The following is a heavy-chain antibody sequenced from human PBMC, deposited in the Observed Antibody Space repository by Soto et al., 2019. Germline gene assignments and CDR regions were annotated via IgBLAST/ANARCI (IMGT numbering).Heavy chain of an antibody. V-gene: IGHV5-51*01. CDR2: IYPGDSDT. CDR3: VTTSGWLRFVSPNSYYYAMDC. J-gene: IGHJ6*02. Sequence: GESLKISCKGSGYSFTSYWIGWGRQMPGKSLEWMGIIYPGDSDTRYSPSFQGQVTISADKSISTASLQWNSLKASDTAMYYCVTTSGWLRFVSPNSYYYAMDCWGQGTAVTVSS. CDR1: GYSFTSYW. D-gene: IGHD5-12*01.